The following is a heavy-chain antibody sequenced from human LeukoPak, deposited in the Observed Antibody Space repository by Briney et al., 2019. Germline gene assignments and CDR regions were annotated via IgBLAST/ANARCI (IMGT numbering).Heavy chain of an antibody. CDR1: GFISSTSA. V-gene: IGHV3-21*01. Sequence: GGSLRLSCSASGFISSTSAMNWVRQAPGKGLEWVSSINSVGSHIYYRDSVKGRFTISRDNAKNSVYLQMNNLRAADTALYYCTRDPAYYLRYGYFDYWGQGILVTVSS. D-gene: IGHD1-26*01. CDR3: TRDPAYYLRYGYFDY. J-gene: IGHJ4*03. CDR2: INSVGSHI.